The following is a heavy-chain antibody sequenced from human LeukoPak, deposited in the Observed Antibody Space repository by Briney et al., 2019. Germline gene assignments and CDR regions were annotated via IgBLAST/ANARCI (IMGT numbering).Heavy chain of an antibody. CDR2: IYRSGST. Sequence: SETLSLTCTVSGGSISSSSYYWGWIRQPPGKGLEWIGSIYRSGSTFYNPSLKSRVTISLDTSKNQFSLKLSSVTAADTAVYFCARGTYGYYMDVWGKGTTVTVSS. CDR1: GGSISSSSYY. CDR3: ARGTYGYYMDV. D-gene: IGHD4-17*01. V-gene: IGHV4-39*07. J-gene: IGHJ6*03.